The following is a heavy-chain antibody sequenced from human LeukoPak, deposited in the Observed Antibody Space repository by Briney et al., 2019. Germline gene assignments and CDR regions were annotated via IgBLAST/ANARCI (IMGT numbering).Heavy chain of an antibody. V-gene: IGHV4-59*01. CDR1: GGSINGYY. Sequence: SETLSLTCTVSGGSINGYYWSWIRQPPGKGLEWIGYIYYSGSTNYNPSLQSRVTISLDTSKNQFSLKLSSVTAADTAVYFCARQGRAGTTFEYWGQGILVTVSS. J-gene: IGHJ4*02. D-gene: IGHD6-19*01. CDR2: IYYSGST. CDR3: ARQGRAGTTFEY.